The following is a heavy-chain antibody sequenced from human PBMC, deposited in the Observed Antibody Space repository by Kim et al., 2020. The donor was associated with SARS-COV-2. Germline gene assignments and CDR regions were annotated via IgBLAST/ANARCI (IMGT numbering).Heavy chain of an antibody. CDR3: ARHEVLLWFWESPDAFDI. J-gene: IGHJ3*02. CDR1: GGSISSSSYY. Sequence: SETLSLTCTVSGGSISSSSYYWGWIRQPPGKGLEWIGSIYYSGSTYYNPSLKSRVTISVDTSKNQFSLKLSSVTAADTAVYYCARHEVLLWFWESPDAFDIWGPGTMVTVSS. V-gene: IGHV4-39*01. D-gene: IGHD3-10*01. CDR2: IYYSGST.